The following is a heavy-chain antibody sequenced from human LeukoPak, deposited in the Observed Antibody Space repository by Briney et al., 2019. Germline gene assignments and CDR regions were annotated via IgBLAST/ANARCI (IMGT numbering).Heavy chain of an antibody. CDR3: ATSDYGGPYWYLDL. V-gene: IGHV3-43*02. J-gene: IGHJ2*01. Sequence: GGSLRLSCAASGFTFDDYAMHWVRQAPGKGLEWVSLISGDGGSTYYADSVKGRFTISRDNSKNSLYLQMNSLRTEDTALYYCATSDYGGPYWYLDLWGRGTLVTVSS. D-gene: IGHD4-23*01. CDR2: ISGDGGST. CDR1: GFTFDDYA.